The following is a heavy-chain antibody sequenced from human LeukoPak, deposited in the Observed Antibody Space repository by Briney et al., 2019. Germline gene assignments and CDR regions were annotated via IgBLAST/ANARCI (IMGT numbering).Heavy chain of an antibody. D-gene: IGHD3-22*01. V-gene: IGHV3-11*01. J-gene: IGHJ4*02. CDR2: ISSSGNTM. CDR1: GFTFSDYY. CDR3: ARPSAPYYYDSSGYYGY. Sequence: GGSLRLSCAASGFTFSDYYMSWIRQPPGKGLEWVSYISSSGNTMYYADSVKRRFPISRDNAKTSLYLQMNSLRAEDTAVYYCARPSAPYYYDSSGYYGYWGQGTLVTVSS.